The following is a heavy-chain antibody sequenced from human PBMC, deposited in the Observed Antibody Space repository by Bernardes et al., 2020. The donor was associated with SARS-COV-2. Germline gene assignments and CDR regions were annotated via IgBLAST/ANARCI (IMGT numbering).Heavy chain of an antibody. J-gene: IGHJ6*02. V-gene: IGHV4-59*08. CDR1: GGSIRTYF. Sequence: SETLSLTCTVSGGSIRTYFWSWIRQPPGKGLEWIGHIYYTWSTNYNPSLKIRVTISVDTSKNQLSLKLTSVTAADTAVYYCARHSNLCTQGICQTYYYYGLDVWGQGTTVTVSS. D-gene: IGHD2-8*01. CDR3: ARHSNLCTQGICQTYYYYGLDV. CDR2: IYYTWST.